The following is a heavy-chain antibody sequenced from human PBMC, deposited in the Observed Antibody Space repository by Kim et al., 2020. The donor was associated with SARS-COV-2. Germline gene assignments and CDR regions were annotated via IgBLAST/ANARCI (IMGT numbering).Heavy chain of an antibody. CDR2: NT. V-gene: IGHV1-18*01. D-gene: IGHD6-13*01. J-gene: IGHJ4*02. Sequence: NTNYAPKLQGRVTMTTDTSTSTAYMELRRLRSDDTAVFYCAREVGIAADYWGQGTLVTVSS. CDR3: AREVGIAADY.